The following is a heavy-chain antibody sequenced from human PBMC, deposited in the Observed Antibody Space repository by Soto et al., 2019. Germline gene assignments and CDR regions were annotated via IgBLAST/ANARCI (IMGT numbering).Heavy chain of an antibody. CDR2: IRSKANSYAT. Sequence: EVQLVESGGGLVQPGGSLKLSCAASGFTFSGSAMHWVRQASGKGLEWVGRIRSKANSYATAYSASVKGRFTISRDDSKNTAYMQMNSLTTEDKAVYYCTRHLIWFGEFMSWGQGTMVTVSS. J-gene: IGHJ4*02. D-gene: IGHD3-10*01. V-gene: IGHV3-73*01. CDR3: TRHLIWFGEFMS. CDR1: GFTFSGSA.